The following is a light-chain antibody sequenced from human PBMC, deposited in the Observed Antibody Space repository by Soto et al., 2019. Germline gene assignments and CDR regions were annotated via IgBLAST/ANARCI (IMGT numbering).Light chain of an antibody. CDR1: QSVDTF. CDR2: DVS. J-gene: IGKJ2*01. Sequence: EIVLTQYPATLSLSPGERAALSCRSSQSVDTFLAWYQHKPGQPPRLLMFDVSKRATGTPARFSGSGSGTDFTLTFSSPEPEDFAVYYCQQRRNWPYTFGQGTKLEIK. CDR3: QQRRNWPYT. V-gene: IGKV3-11*01.